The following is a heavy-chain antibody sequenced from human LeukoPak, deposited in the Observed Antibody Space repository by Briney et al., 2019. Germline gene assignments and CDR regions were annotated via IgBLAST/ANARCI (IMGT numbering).Heavy chain of an antibody. V-gene: IGHV4-4*07. J-gene: IGHJ4*02. CDR2: IYTTGIT. CDR1: GGSISSYY. CDR3: ARDGYYYDSSGYYF. D-gene: IGHD3-22*01. Sequence: SETLSLTCTVSGGSISSYYCSWIRQPAGKGLEWIGRIYTTGITNYNPSLKSRVTMSVDTSKNQFSLNLTSVTAADTAVYYCARDGYYYDSSGYYFWGQGTLVTVSS.